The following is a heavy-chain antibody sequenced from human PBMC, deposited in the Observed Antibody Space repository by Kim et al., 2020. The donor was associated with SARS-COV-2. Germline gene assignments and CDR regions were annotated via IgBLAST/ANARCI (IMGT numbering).Heavy chain of an antibody. J-gene: IGHJ4*02. D-gene: IGHD3-22*01. CDR3: ASSPVSPYYYDSSGYYEGDH. Sequence: SVKVSCKASGGTFSSYAISWVRQAPGQGLEWMGGIIPIFGTANYAQKFQGRVTITADESTSTAYMELSSLRSEDTAVYYCASSPVSPYYYDSSGYYEGDHWGQGTLVTVSS. V-gene: IGHV1-69*13. CDR2: IIPIFGTA. CDR1: GGTFSSYA.